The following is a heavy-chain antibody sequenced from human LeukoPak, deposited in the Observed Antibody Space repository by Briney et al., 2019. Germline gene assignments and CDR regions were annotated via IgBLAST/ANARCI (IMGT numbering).Heavy chain of an antibody. CDR2: IYNSGNT. V-gene: IGHV4-4*07. Sequence: PSETLSLICSVSGGSISTNYWGWIRQPAGKGLEWIGRIYNSGNTNYSPSLESRVTMSADTSKNQFSLKLSSVTAADTAVYYCVRGSFDSSGYYVFDFWGQGTLVTVSS. CDR1: GGSISTNY. D-gene: IGHD3-22*01. J-gene: IGHJ4*02. CDR3: VRGSFDSSGYYVFDF.